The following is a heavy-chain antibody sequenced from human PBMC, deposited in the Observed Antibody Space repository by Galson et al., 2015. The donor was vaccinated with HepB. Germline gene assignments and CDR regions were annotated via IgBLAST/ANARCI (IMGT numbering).Heavy chain of an antibody. Sequence: ETLSLTCTVSGGSISSYYWSWIRQPPGKGLEWIGYIYYSGSTNYNPSLKSRVTISVDTSKNQFSLKLSSVTAADTAVYYCARVARLSSGWYGEFDYWGQGTLVTVSS. CDR1: GGSISSYY. V-gene: IGHV4-59*01. D-gene: IGHD6-19*01. J-gene: IGHJ4*02. CDR3: ARVARLSSGWYGEFDY. CDR2: IYYSGST.